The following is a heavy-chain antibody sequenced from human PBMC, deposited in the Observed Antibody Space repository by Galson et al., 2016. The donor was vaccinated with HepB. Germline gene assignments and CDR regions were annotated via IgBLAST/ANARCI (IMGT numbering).Heavy chain of an antibody. V-gene: IGHV3-53*01. CDR2: ISSGGMT. J-gene: IGHJ5*01. CDR3: VRDRVGLDS. D-gene: IGHD3/OR15-3a*01. Sequence: SLRLSCAASGFTVRHNYMNWVRQAPGKGLEWVSVISSGGMTYYADSVKGRFTISRDTSKNTVYLQMDSLRVEDTAVYYCVRDRVGLDSWGQGTLVTVSS. CDR1: GFTVRHNY.